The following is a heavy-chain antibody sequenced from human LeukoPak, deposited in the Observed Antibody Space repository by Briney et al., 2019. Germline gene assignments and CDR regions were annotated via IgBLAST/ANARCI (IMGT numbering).Heavy chain of an antibody. V-gene: IGHV3-74*01. CDR1: GNYW. Sequence: GGSLRLSCAASGNYWMHWVRQVPGKGLVWVSRINSDGSWTSYADSVKGRFTISKDNAKNTVYLQMNSLRAEDTAVYYCVSFYETYWGRGTLVTVSS. CDR3: VSFYETY. CDR2: INSDGSWT. J-gene: IGHJ4*02. D-gene: IGHD2/OR15-2a*01.